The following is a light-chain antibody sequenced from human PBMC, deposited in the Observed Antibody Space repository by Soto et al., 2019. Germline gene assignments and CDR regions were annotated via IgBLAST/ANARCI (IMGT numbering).Light chain of an antibody. CDR3: GTWDTSVSAS. CDR1: ASKIGNNF. J-gene: IGLJ7*01. Sequence: QSVLTQPPSVSAAPGQKVTISCSGIASKIGNNFVSWYQQLPGTAPNLLIYDDNKRPSGIPNRFSGSKSGTSATLAITGLQTGDEAVYYCGTWDTSVSASFGAGTQLTVL. CDR2: DDN. V-gene: IGLV1-51*01.